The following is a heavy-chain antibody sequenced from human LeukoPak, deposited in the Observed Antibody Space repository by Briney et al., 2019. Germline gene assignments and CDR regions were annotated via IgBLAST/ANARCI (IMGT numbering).Heavy chain of an antibody. V-gene: IGHV3-74*03. D-gene: IGHD3-16*01. CDR2: INSDGSGT. Sequence: GGSLRLSCAASGFIFDDYTMHWVRQAPGKGLVWVSRINSDGSGTTYADSVKGRFTISRDNAKSTVCLQMNSLRAEDSAVYYCAKDYAVGSIDYWGQGTLVTVSS. CDR1: GFIFDDYT. CDR3: AKDYAVGSIDY. J-gene: IGHJ4*02.